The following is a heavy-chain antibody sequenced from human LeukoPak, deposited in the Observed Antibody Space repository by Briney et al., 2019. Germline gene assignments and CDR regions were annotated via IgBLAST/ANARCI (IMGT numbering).Heavy chain of an antibody. CDR1: GYSISSGYY. CDR3: ARVNTLGVPSP. CDR2: IYYSGST. V-gene: IGHV4-38-2*02. D-gene: IGHD3-16*01. J-gene: IGHJ5*02. Sequence: SETLSLTCTVSGYSISSGYYWGWIRQPPGKGLEWIGSIYYSGSTYYNPSLKSRVTISVDTSKNQFSLKLSSVTAADTAVYYCARVNTLGVPSPWGQGILVTVSS.